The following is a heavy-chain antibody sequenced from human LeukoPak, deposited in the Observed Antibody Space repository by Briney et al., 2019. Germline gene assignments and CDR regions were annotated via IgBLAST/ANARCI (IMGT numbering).Heavy chain of an antibody. V-gene: IGHV4-4*02. CDR3: ASDDPGIAVAAFDY. CDR1: GGSISSSNW. Sequence: SSGTLSLTCAVSGGSISSSNWWSWVRQPPGKGPECIGEIYHSGSTNYNPSLKSRVTISVDKSKNQFSLKLSSVTAADTAVYYCASDDPGIAVAAFDYWGQGTLVTVSS. D-gene: IGHD6-19*01. CDR2: IYHSGST. J-gene: IGHJ4*02.